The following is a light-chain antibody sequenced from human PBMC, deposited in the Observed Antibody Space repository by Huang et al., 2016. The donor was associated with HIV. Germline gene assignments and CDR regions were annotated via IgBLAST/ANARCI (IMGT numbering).Light chain of an antibody. J-gene: IGKJ1*01. V-gene: IGKV4-1*01. CDR2: GAS. CDR3: HQYYRSPWT. CDR1: QTVLYSSNNKSY. Sequence: DIVMTQSPDSLAVSLGERATINCKSSQTVLYSSNNKSYLAWYQQKPGQPPKLLIYGASTRESGVPDRFSGSGSGTDFTLTISSLQAADVAVYYCHQYYRSPWTFGQGTKVEIK.